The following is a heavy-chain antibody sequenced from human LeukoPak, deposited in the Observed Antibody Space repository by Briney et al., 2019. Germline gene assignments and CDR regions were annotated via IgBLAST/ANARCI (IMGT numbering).Heavy chain of an antibody. CDR3: AKDGSGDYAGYFDY. D-gene: IGHD3-22*01. J-gene: IGHJ4*02. CDR2: ISWDGGST. V-gene: IGHV3-43*01. CDR1: GFTFDDYT. Sequence: GGSLRLSCAASGFTFDDYTMHWVRQAPGKGLEWVSLISWDGGSTYYADSVKGRFTISRDNSKNSLYLQMNSLRTEDTALYYCAKDGSGDYAGYFDYWGQGTLVTVSS.